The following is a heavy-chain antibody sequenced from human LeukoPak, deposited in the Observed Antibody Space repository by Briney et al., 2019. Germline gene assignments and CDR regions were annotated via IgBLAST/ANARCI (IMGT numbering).Heavy chain of an antibody. J-gene: IGHJ4*02. CDR2: IYTSGST. CDR3: ARGQRYCSGGSCYAPLDY. V-gene: IGHV4-4*07. CDR1: GGSISSYY. D-gene: IGHD2-15*01. Sequence: SETLSLTCTVSGGSISSYYWSWIRQPAGKGLEWIGRIYTSGSTNYNPSLKSRVTMSVDTSKNQFSLKLSSVTAADTAVYYCARGQRYCSGGSCYAPLDYWGQGTLVTVS.